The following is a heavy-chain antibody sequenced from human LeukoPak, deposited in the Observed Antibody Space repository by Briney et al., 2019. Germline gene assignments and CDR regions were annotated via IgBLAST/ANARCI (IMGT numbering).Heavy chain of an antibody. CDR1: GYTFTVNY. J-gene: IGHJ5*02. CDR3: PRGAGTSWFDP. D-gene: IGHD3-10*01. Sequence: ASVKVSCKPSGYTFTVNYLHWVRQAPGQGLEWVGWMNPNSSVTFYAQNFQGRVTMTRDTSVTTAYMELSSLTSDDTAVYYCPRGAGTSWFDPWGQGSLVTVSS. V-gene: IGHV1-2*02. CDR2: MNPNSSVT.